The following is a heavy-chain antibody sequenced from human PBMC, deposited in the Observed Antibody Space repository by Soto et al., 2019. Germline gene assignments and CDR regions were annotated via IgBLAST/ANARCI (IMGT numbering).Heavy chain of an antibody. CDR2: IYYSGST. D-gene: IGHD2-2*01. CDR1: GGSISSYY. Sequence: PSETLSLTCTVSGGSISSYYWSWIRQPPGKGLEWIGYIYYSGSTNYNPSLKSRVTISVDASKNQFSLKLSSVTAADTAVYYCARGLSIVVPAAMDYWGQGTLVTVS. CDR3: ARGLSIVVPAAMDY. V-gene: IGHV4-59*01. J-gene: IGHJ4*02.